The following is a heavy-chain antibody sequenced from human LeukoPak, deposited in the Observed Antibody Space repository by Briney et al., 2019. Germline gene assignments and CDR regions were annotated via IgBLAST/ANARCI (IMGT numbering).Heavy chain of an antibody. CDR2: ISTSGSTI. CDR3: ATGTIYY. J-gene: IGHJ4*02. Sequence: GGSLRLSCAASGSTFSNYEVNWVRQAPGKGLEWVSYISTSGSTIYYADSVKGRFTISRDNAKNSVYLQMNSLRAEDTAVYYCATGTIYYWGQGALVTVFS. CDR1: GSTFSNYE. V-gene: IGHV3-48*03. D-gene: IGHD1-1*01.